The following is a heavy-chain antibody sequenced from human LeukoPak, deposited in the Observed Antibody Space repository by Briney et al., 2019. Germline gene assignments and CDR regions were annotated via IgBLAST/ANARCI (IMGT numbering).Heavy chain of an antibody. V-gene: IGHV4-39*01. CDR3: ARRDGDDAFDI. Sequence: SETLSLTCTVSGGSISSSSYYWGWIRQPPGKGLEWIGSIYYSGGTYYNPSLKSRVTISVDTSKNQFSLKLSSVTAADTAVYYCARRDGDDAFDIWGQGTMVTVSS. J-gene: IGHJ3*02. CDR1: GGSISSSSYY. CDR2: IYYSGGT.